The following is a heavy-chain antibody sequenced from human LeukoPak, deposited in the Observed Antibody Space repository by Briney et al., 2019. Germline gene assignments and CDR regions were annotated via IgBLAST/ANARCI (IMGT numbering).Heavy chain of an antibody. CDR1: GYTFTSYG. J-gene: IGHJ4*02. Sequence: ASVKVSCKASGYTFTSYGISWVRQAPGQALEWMGWLSAYNGNTNYAQKLQGRVTMTTDTSTSTAYMELRSLRSDDTAVYYCARESYHPPYYDFWSGYWHFDYWGQGTLVTVSS. V-gene: IGHV1-18*01. D-gene: IGHD3-3*01. CDR2: LSAYNGNT. CDR3: ARESYHPPYYDFWSGYWHFDY.